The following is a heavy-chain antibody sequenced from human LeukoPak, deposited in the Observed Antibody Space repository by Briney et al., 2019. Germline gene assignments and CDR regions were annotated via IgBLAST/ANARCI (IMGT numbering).Heavy chain of an antibody. D-gene: IGHD6-6*01. CDR2: MSYSGST. Sequence: LETLSLTCTVSGGSLSTYFWSWIRPPPGKGLEWIGYMSYSGSTNYIPSLKIRVTFPVDTSKSEFSLQLSSVTAAGRAVYFCARGPTDSPNRPYDYWGQGTLVTVSS. J-gene: IGHJ4*02. CDR1: GGSLSTYF. V-gene: IGHV4-59*01. CDR3: ARGPTDSPNRPYDY.